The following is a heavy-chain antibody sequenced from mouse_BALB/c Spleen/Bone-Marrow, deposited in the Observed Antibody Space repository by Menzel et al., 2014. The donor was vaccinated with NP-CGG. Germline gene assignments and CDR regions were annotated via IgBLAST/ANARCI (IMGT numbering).Heavy chain of an antibody. J-gene: IGHJ3*01. D-gene: IGHD1-1*01. Sequence: EVKLVESGPELVKPGASVKISCKASGYSFTGCFMHWAKQSHGKSLEWIGRINPYNGDTFYNQKFKGKATLTVDKSSSTAHMELLSLTSYDSAVYYCGRHTTVVDWFAYWGQGTLVTVSA. CDR1: GYSFTGCF. V-gene: IGHV1-37*01. CDR3: GRHTTVVDWFAY. CDR2: INPYNGDT.